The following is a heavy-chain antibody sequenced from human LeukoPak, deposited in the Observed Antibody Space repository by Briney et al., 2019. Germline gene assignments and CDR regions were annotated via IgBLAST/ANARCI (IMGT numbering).Heavy chain of an antibody. CDR1: GYTFTSYG. D-gene: IGHD2-15*01. Sequence: ASVKVSCKASGYTFTSYGISWVRQAPGQGLEWMGWISAYNGNTNYAQKLQGRVTMTTDTSTSTAYMELRSLRSDDTAVYYCARRLCSGGSCYVNWFDPWGQGTLVTVSS. J-gene: IGHJ5*02. CDR3: ARRLCSGGSCYVNWFDP. V-gene: IGHV1-18*01. CDR2: ISAYNGNT.